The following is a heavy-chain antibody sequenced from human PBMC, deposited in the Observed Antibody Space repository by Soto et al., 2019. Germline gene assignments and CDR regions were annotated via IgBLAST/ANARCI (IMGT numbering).Heavy chain of an antibody. CDR2: IIPVFGTV. J-gene: IGHJ4*02. D-gene: IGHD3-22*01. CDR1: GGTFSNYI. V-gene: IGHV1-69*12. Sequence: QVHWVQSGAEVKRPGSSVKVSCQATGGTFSNYIISWVRQAPGQGLEWMGQIIPVFGTVNIAQRLQGRVTITADGATRTAKMDLNSLTSEDTGVYYCARGEAIRSDGYNYGYDYWGQGTQVIVSS. CDR3: ARGEAIRSDGYNYGYDY.